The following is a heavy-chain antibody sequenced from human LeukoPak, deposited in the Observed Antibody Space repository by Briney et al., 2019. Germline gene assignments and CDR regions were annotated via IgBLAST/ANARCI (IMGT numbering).Heavy chain of an antibody. CDR1: GFTLHDYN. J-gene: IGHJ1*01. CDR2: ITWDGGST. D-gene: IGHD1-1*01. CDR3: ARDRERAGGGPIRH. V-gene: IGHV3-43*01. Sequence: AGGSLRLSCAVSGFTLHDYNIHWVRQVPGKGLEWVSHITWDGGSTYYADSVKGRFTISRDNTKNSLYLQMNSLRIEDTALYYCARDRERAGGGPIRHWGQGTLVTVSS.